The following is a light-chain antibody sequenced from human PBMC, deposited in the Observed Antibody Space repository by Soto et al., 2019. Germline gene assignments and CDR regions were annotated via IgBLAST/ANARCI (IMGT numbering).Light chain of an antibody. V-gene: IGKV1-6*01. CDR2: ASS. CDR1: QGIRND. CDR3: LHDYSYPYT. J-gene: IGKJ2*01. Sequence: AIQMTQSPSSLSASVGDRVTITCRASQGIRNDLGWYQQKPGKAPKLLIYASSSLQSGVPSRFSGRGSGTDFTLTISSLQPEDFATYYCLHDYSYPYTFGQGTKVDIK.